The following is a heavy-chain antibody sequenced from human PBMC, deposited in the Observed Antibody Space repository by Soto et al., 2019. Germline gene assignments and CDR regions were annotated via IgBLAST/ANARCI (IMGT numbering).Heavy chain of an antibody. Sequence: PSETLSLTCTVSGGSISSYYWSWIRQPPGKGLEWIGYIYYSGSTNYNPSLKSRVTISVDTSKNQFSLKLSSVTAADTAVYYRARGPGLRFLEWLLGAFDIWGQGTMVTVSS. J-gene: IGHJ3*02. CDR1: GGSISSYY. V-gene: IGHV4-59*01. CDR2: IYYSGST. CDR3: ARGPGLRFLEWLLGAFDI. D-gene: IGHD3-3*01.